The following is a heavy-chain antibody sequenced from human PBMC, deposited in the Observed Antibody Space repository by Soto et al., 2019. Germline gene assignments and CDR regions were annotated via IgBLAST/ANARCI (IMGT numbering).Heavy chain of an antibody. V-gene: IGHV1-69*13. J-gene: IGHJ5*02. Sequence: SVKVSCKASGGTFSSYAISWVRQAPGQGLEWMGGIIPIFGTANYAQKFQGRVTITADESTSTAYMELSSLRSEDTAVYYCASTDCSSTSCYSYNWFDPWGQGTLLTVSS. CDR2: IIPIFGTA. CDR1: GGTFSSYA. CDR3: ASTDCSSTSCYSYNWFDP. D-gene: IGHD2-2*01.